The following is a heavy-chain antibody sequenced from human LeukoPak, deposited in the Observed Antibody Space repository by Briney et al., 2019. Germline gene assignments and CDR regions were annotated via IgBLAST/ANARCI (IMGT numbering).Heavy chain of an antibody. CDR2: ISYDGSNK. CDR1: GFTFSSYS. J-gene: IGHJ4*02. D-gene: IGHD5-18*01. V-gene: IGHV3-30*03. Sequence: GGSLRLSCAASGFTFSSYSMNWVRQAPGKGLEWVAVISYDGSNKYYADSVKGRFTISRDNSKNTLYLQMNSLRAEDTAVYYCARDPPGIQLWFVFDYWGQGTLVTVSS. CDR3: ARDPPGIQLWFVFDY.